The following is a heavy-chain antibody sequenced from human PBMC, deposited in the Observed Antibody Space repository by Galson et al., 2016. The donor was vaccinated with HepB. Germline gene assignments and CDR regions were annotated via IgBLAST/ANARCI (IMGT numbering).Heavy chain of an antibody. V-gene: IGHV3-23*01. CDR2: ISGNGGTT. D-gene: IGHD1-1*01. Sequence: SLRLSCAAPGITFRNFAMSWVRQAPGKGLEWVSTISGNGGTTHYADSVKGRFTIARDNSKNTVFLRLNSLGVEDTAVYYCAKGLGTSGMFRVYSFYLDIWGKGTAVTVSS. J-gene: IGHJ6*03. CDR3: AKGLGTSGMFRVYSFYLDI. CDR1: GITFRNFA.